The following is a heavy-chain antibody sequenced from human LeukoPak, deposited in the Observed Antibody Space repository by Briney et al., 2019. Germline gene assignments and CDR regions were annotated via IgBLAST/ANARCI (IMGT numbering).Heavy chain of an antibody. V-gene: IGHV1-69*05. Sequence: SVTVSCKASGGTFSSYAIGWVRQAPGQGREWMGGIIPIFGTANYAQKFQGRVTITTDESTSTAYMELSSLRSEDTAVYYCAGTALPTYYYYYYYMDVWGKGTTVTVSS. D-gene: IGHD1-1*01. CDR2: IIPIFGTA. J-gene: IGHJ6*03. CDR3: AGTALPTYYYYYYYMDV. CDR1: GGTFSSYA.